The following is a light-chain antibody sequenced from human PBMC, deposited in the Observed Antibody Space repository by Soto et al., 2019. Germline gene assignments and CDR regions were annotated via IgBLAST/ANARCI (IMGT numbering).Light chain of an antibody. Sequence: DILMTQSQSSLSASVGDRVTSSCRASQGISNNLAWYQQKPGKVPRLLIYGASTLQSGVPSRFSGSGSGTDFTLTISSLQPEDVATYYCQKYDSAPLTFGQGTKVEFK. V-gene: IGKV1-27*01. CDR3: QKYDSAPLT. CDR2: GAS. J-gene: IGKJ1*01. CDR1: QGISNN.